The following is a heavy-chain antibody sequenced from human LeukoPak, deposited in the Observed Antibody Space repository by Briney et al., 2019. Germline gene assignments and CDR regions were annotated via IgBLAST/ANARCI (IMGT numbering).Heavy chain of an antibody. D-gene: IGHD2-21*02. CDR1: GGSFSGYY. Sequence: SETLSFTCAVYGGSFSGYYWSWIRQPPGKGLEWIGEINHSGSTNYNPSLKSRVTISVDTSKNQFSLKLSSVTAADTAVYYCARVYCGGDCYFYYFDYWGQGTLVTVSS. V-gene: IGHV4-34*01. J-gene: IGHJ4*02. CDR2: INHSGST. CDR3: ARVYCGGDCYFYYFDY.